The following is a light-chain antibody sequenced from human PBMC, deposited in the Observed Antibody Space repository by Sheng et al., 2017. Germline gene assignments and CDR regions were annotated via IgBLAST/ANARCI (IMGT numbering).Light chain of an antibody. J-gene: IGKJ1*01. Sequence: VLTQSPVTLSLSPGEGATLSCRASQNVSSYLAWYQQKVGQAPRLLIYGASTRATGIPARFSGWGSGTDFTLTITSLQSEDFAVYYCQQYKNWPPWTFGQGTKVEVK. CDR2: GAS. CDR1: QNVSSY. CDR3: QQYKNWPPWT. V-gene: IGKV3-15*01.